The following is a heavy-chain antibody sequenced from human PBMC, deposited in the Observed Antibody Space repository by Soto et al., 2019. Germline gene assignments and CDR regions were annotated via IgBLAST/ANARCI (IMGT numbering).Heavy chain of an antibody. CDR3: AKDQGSSSWYKPTRFDY. V-gene: IGHV4-4*07. D-gene: IGHD6-13*01. CDR1: RGYVNTFH. J-gene: IGHJ4*02. CDR2: IFPNGNT. Sequence: PSETLSLTCTVSRGYVNTFHWSWVRQPAGKGLEWIGRIFPNGNTDYSPSLKSRVTLSVDTSKNQISLNLTSVTAADTAVYYCAKDQGSSSWYKPTRFDYWGQGTLVTVSS.